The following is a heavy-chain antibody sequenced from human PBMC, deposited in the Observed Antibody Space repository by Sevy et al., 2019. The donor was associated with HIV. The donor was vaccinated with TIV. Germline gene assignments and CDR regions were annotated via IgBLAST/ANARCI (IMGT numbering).Heavy chain of an antibody. D-gene: IGHD2-15*01. Sequence: ASVKVSCKASGGTFSSYAISWVRQAPGQGLEWMGGIIPIFGTANYVQKFQGRVTITADESTSTAYMELSSLRSEDTAVYYCARDSKYCSGGSCYSPHYYYGMDVWGQGTTVTVSS. J-gene: IGHJ6*02. CDR3: ARDSKYCSGGSCYSPHYYYGMDV. V-gene: IGHV1-69*13. CDR1: GGTFSSYA. CDR2: IIPIFGTA.